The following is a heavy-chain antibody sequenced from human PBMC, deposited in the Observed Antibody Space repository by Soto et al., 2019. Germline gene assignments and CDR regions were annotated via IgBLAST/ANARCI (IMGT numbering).Heavy chain of an antibody. CDR2: IIPILGIA. CDR1: GGTFSSYT. D-gene: IGHD6-19*01. J-gene: IGHJ3*02. Sequence: SVKVSCKASGGTFSSYTISWVRQAPGQGLEWMGRIIPILGIANYAQKFQGRVTITADKSTSTAYMELSSLRSEDTAVYYCARDQRAGTSLYAFDIWGQGTMVTVSS. CDR3: ARDQRAGTSLYAFDI. V-gene: IGHV1-69*04.